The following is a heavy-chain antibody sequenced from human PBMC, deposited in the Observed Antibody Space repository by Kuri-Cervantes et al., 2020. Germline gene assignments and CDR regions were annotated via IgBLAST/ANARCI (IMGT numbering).Heavy chain of an antibody. J-gene: IGHJ3*02. CDR1: GFTFDDYG. V-gene: IGHV3-20*04. Sequence: GESLKISCAASGFTFDDYGMTWVRQAPGKGLEWVSGINWNGGSTGYADSVKGRFTISRDNAKNSLYLQMNNLRAEDTAVYYCAREPSQSLGVGFDIWGQGTMVTVSS. D-gene: IGHD7-27*01. CDR3: AREPSQSLGVGFDI. CDR2: INWNGGST.